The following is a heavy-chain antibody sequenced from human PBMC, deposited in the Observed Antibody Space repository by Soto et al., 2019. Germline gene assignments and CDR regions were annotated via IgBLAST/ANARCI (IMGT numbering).Heavy chain of an antibody. CDR2: INHSGST. CDR1: GGSFSGYY. V-gene: IGHV4-34*01. J-gene: IGHJ4*02. D-gene: IGHD1-26*01. CDR3: ARGRGVGATGGDY. Sequence: SETQSLTCAVYGGSFSGYYWSWIRQPPGKGLEWIGEINHSGSTNYNPSLKSRVTISVDTSKNQFSLKLSSVTAADTAVYYCARGRGVGATGGDYWGQGTLVTVSS.